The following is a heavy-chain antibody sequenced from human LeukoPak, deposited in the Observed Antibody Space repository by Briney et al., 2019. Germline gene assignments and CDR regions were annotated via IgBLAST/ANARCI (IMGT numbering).Heavy chain of an antibody. Sequence: PSETLSLTCAVSGGSISSGGYSWSWIRQPPGKGLEWIGYIYHSGSTYYNPSLKSRVTISVDRSKNQFSLKLSSVTAADTAVYYCARTSIAARRANAFDIWGQGTMVTVPS. CDR1: GGSISSGGYS. V-gene: IGHV4-30-2*01. J-gene: IGHJ3*02. CDR3: ARTSIAARRANAFDI. CDR2: IYHSGST. D-gene: IGHD6-6*01.